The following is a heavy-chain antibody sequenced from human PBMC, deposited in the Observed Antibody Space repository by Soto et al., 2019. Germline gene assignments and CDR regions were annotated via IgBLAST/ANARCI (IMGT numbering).Heavy chain of an antibody. CDR1: GGTFSSYA. CDR2: IIPMFASA. D-gene: IGHD6-19*01. V-gene: IGHV1-69*13. CDR3: ASLRCSFQQWLASDDPVHDYGMDV. Sequence: SVKVSCKASGGTFSSYAISWVRQAPGQGLEWMGGIIPMFASANYAQKFQGRGTLTADESTSTAYWELSNLRSEDTAVYYCASLRCSFQQWLASDDPVHDYGMDVWGQGTTVTVSS. J-gene: IGHJ6*01.